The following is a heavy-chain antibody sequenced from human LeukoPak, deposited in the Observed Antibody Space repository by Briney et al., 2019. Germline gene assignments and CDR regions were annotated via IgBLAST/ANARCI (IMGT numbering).Heavy chain of an antibody. J-gene: IGHJ5*02. CDR2: ISWNSGSI. Sequence: GRSLRLSCAASGFTFDDYAMHWVRQAPGKGLEWVSGISWNSGSIGYADSVKGRFTISRDNAKNSLYLQMNSLRAEDTALYYCAKGPIAVAGTRVPWFDPWGQGTLVTASS. CDR1: GFTFDDYA. D-gene: IGHD6-19*01. V-gene: IGHV3-9*01. CDR3: AKGPIAVAGTRVPWFDP.